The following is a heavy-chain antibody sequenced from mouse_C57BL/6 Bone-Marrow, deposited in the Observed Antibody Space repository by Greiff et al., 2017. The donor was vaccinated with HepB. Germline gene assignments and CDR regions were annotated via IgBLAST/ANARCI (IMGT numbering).Heavy chain of an antibody. CDR2: IYPGDGDT. V-gene: IGHV1-82*01. D-gene: IGHD1-1*01. Sequence: VQLQQSGPELVKPGASVKISCKASGYAFSSSWMNWVKQRPGKGLEWIGRIYPGDGDTNYNGKFKGKATLTADKSSSTAYMQLSSLTSEDSAVFFCARWFYYGSSPWFAYWGQGTLVTVSA. J-gene: IGHJ3*01. CDR1: GYAFSSSW. CDR3: ARWFYYGSSPWFAY.